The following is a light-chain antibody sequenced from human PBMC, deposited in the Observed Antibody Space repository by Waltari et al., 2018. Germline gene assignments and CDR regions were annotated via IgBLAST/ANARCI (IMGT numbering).Light chain of an antibody. J-gene: IGLJ3*02. CDR3: QSYDNSLTV. CDR1: SGSIATNY. CDR2: EDK. V-gene: IGLV6-57*04. Sequence: NFMLTQPHSVSESPGKTVTISCTRSSGSIATNYAQWYQQRPGSAPTTIIYEDKQRPSGVPDRFSGSIDSSSNSASLTISGLKTEDEADYYCQSYDNSLTVFGGGTRLTVL.